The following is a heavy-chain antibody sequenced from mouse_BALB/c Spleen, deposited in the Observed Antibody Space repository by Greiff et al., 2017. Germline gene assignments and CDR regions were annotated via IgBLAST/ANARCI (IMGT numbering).Heavy chain of an antibody. V-gene: IGHV2-9-2*01. Sequence: VKLMESGPGLVAPSQCLSITCTVSGFSFTSYDISWVRQPPGKGLEWLGVIWTGGGTNYNSAFMSRLSISKDNSKSQVFLKMNSLRTDDTAIYYCVRVTTYCDCDDWGQGTSVTVSS. CDR1: GFSFTSYD. CDR3: VRVTTYCDCDD. D-gene: IGHD2-1*01. CDR2: IWTGGGT. J-gene: IGHJ4*01.